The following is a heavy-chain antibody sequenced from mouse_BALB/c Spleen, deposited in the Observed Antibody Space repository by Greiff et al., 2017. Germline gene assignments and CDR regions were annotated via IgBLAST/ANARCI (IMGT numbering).Heavy chain of an antibody. Sequence: EVQVVESGGGLVKPGGSLKLSCAASGFTFSSYTMSWVRQTPEKRLEWVATISSGGGNTYYPDSVKGRFTISRDNAKNNLYLQMSSLRSEDTALYYCARYGNHYFDYWGQGTTLTVSS. D-gene: IGHD2-1*01. CDR2: ISSGGGNT. J-gene: IGHJ2*01. CDR3: ARYGNHYFDY. CDR1: GFTFSSYT. V-gene: IGHV5-9*03.